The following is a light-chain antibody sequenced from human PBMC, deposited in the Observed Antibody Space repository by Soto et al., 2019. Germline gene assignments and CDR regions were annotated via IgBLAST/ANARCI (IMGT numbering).Light chain of an antibody. CDR3: QQYSSLPNT. J-gene: IGKJ2*01. CDR1: QTVTNRS. Sequence: ESVLTQSPGTLSLSPGERATLSCRASQTVTNRSFAWYQQRPGQAPRLLIYGISNRATGIPDRFSGSGSGTDFTLTISRLEPEDFVVYYCQQYSSLPNTFGQGTKVEVK. CDR2: GIS. V-gene: IGKV3-20*01.